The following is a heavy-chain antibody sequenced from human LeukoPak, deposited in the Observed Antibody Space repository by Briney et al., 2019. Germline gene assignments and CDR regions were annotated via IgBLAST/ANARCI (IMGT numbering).Heavy chain of an antibody. V-gene: IGHV3-21*01. D-gene: IGHD3-22*01. CDR2: ISSSSYI. J-gene: IGHJ4*02. Sequence: GGSLRLSCAASGFTFSSYSMNWVRQAPGKGLEWVSSISSSSYIYYADSVKGRFTISRDNAKNSLYLQMSSLRAEDTAVYYCARVYGDDSSGRPHDYWAREPWSPSPQ. CDR3: ARVYGDDSSGRPHDY. CDR1: GFTFSSYS.